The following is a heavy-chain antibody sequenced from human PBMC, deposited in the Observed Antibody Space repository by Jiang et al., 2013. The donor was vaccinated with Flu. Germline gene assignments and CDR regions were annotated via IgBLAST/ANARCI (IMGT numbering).Heavy chain of an antibody. CDR1: GGSISSYY. D-gene: IGHD1-1*01. CDR2: IYYSGNT. V-gene: IGHV4-59*08. CDR3: ARLEEATTDHYFDY. Sequence: GLVKPSETLSLTCTVSGGSISSYYWSWIRQPPGKGLEWIGYIYYSGNTNYNSSLKSRVTISVDTSKNQFSLKLSSVTAADTAVYYCARLEEATTDHYFDYWGQGTLVAVSS. J-gene: IGHJ4*02.